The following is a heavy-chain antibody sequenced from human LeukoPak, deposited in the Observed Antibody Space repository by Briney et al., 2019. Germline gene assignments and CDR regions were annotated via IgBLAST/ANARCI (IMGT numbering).Heavy chain of an antibody. CDR3: ASRWGYCSGGSCLGL. V-gene: IGHV1-18*01. CDR1: GGTFSSYA. J-gene: IGHJ4*02. D-gene: IGHD2-15*01. Sequence: ASVKVSCKASGGTFSSYAISWVRQAPGQGLEWMGWISAYNGNTNYAQKLQGRVTMTTDTSTSTAYMELRSLRSDDTAVYYCASRWGYCSGGSCLGLWGQGTLVTVSS. CDR2: ISAYNGNT.